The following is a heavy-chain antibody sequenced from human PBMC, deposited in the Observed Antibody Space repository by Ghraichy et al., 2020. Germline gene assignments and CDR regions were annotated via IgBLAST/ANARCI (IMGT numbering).Heavy chain of an antibody. CDR3: ATSGGDYDILTGLYFDY. D-gene: IGHD3-9*01. CDR2: IIPIFGTA. Sequence: SVKVSCKASGGTFSSYAISWVRQAPGQGLEWMGGIIPIFGTANYAQKFQGRVTITADESTSTAYMELSSLRSEDTAVYYCATSGGDYDILTGLYFDYWGQGTLVTVSS. J-gene: IGHJ4*02. V-gene: IGHV1-69*13. CDR1: GGTFSSYA.